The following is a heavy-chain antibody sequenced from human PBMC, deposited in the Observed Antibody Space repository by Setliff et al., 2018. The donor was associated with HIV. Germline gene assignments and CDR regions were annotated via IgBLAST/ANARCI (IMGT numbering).Heavy chain of an antibody. J-gene: IGHJ6*03. CDR3: AKTIRGYISGDYMDV. D-gene: IGHD5-18*01. CDR2: VFYTGGT. CDR1: GGSITSHY. Sequence: PSETLSLTCTISGGSITSHYWSWIRQPPGKGLGWIGYVFYTGGTNYRPSLRGRVTISVDTSKNHFSLKLSSVTAAETAVYYCAKTIRGYISGDYMDVWGKGTTVTVSS. V-gene: IGHV4-59*11.